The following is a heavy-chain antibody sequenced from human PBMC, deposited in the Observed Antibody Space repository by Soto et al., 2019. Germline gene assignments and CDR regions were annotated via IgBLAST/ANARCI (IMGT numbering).Heavy chain of an antibody. V-gene: IGHV2-5*02. D-gene: IGHD6-19*01. J-gene: IGHJ4*02. CDR1: GFSLSTSGVG. CDR3: AHSREVDGTDYYFDY. CDR2: IYWDDDK. Sequence: SGPTLVNPTQTLTLTCTFSGFSLSTSGVGVGWIRQPPGKALEWLALIYWDDDKRYSPSLKSRLTITKDTSKNQVVLTMTNMDPVDTATYYCAHSREVDGTDYYFDYWGQGTLVTVSS.